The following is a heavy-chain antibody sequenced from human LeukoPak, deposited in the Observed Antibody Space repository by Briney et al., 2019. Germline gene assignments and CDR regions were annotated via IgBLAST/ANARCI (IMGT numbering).Heavy chain of an antibody. D-gene: IGHD5-18*01. V-gene: IGHV4-34*01. Sequence: SETLSLTCAVYGGSFSGYYWSWIRQPPGKGLEWIGEINHSGSTNYNPSLKSRVTISVDTSKNQFSLKLSSVTAADTAVYYCAREDQIQLFDYWGQGTLVTVSS. J-gene: IGHJ4*02. CDR2: INHSGST. CDR1: GGSFSGYY. CDR3: AREDQIQLFDY.